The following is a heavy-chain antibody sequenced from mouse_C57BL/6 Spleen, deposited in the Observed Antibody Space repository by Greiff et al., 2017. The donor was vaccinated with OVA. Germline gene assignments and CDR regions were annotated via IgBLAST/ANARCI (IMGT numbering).Heavy chain of an antibody. D-gene: IGHD1-1*01. CDR1: GYAFSSSW. CDR3: ERSDYYGSSQSVDY. CDR2: IYPGDGDT. Sequence: QVQLQQSGPELVKPGASVKISCKASGYAFSSSWMNWVKQRPGKGLEWIGRIYPGDGDTNYNGKFKGKATLTADKSSSTAYMQLSSLTSEDSAVYSCERSDYYGSSQSVDYWGQGTTLTVSS. J-gene: IGHJ2*01. V-gene: IGHV1-82*01.